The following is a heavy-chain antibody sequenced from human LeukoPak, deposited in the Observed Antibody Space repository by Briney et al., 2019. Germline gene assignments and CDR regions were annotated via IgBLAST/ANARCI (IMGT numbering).Heavy chain of an antibody. CDR2: IYTSGST. CDR3: ARAPLSGTYYTDAFDI. D-gene: IGHD1-26*01. J-gene: IGHJ3*02. V-gene: IGHV4-61*02. Sequence: PSQTLSLTCSVSGGSISSGSYYWSWIRQPAGKGLEWIGRIYTSGSTNYNPSLKSRVTISVDTSKNQFSLKLSSVTAADTAVYFCARAPLSGTYYTDAFDIWGQGTMVTVSS. CDR1: GGSISSGSYY.